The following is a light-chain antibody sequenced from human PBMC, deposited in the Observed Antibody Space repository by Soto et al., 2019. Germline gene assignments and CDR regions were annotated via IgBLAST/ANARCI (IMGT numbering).Light chain of an antibody. CDR3: HQRQSWPRT. V-gene: IGKV3-11*01. CDR1: QYINTR. Sequence: DIVLTQSPGTLSLSPGERAALSCRASQYINTRLAWYQHRPGQAPRLLIYQTSIRAAGIPARFSASGSGTDFTLTISDVQPEDFALYYCHQRQSWPRTFGQGTKVDIK. J-gene: IGKJ1*01. CDR2: QTS.